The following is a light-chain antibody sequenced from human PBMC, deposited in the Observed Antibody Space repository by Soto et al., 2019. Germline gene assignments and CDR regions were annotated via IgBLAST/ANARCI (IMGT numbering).Light chain of an antibody. V-gene: IGKV1-39*01. J-gene: IGKJ1*01. CDR2: AAS. Sequence: DIQMTQSPSSLSASVGDRVTITCRSSQSISNYLNWYQQKPGKAPKLLIYAASGLQGGVPSRCSGRGSGTDVTLTINNLKPEDFATYCCQQTYSTPWTCGQGTKVEIK. CDR1: QSISNY. CDR3: QQTYSTPWT.